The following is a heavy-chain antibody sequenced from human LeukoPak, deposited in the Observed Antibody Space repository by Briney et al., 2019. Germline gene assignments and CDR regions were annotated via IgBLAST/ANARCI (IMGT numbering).Heavy chain of an antibody. Sequence: SETLSLTCTVSGGSISSSSYYWSWIRQPAGTGLEWIGRIYTSGSTNYNPSLKSRVTISVDTSKNQFSLKLSSVTAADTAVYYCAREQDSVWERVGFDPWGQGTLVTVSS. V-gene: IGHV4-61*02. J-gene: IGHJ5*02. CDR2: IYTSGST. CDR3: AREQDSVWERVGFDP. CDR1: GGSISSSSYY. D-gene: IGHD1-26*01.